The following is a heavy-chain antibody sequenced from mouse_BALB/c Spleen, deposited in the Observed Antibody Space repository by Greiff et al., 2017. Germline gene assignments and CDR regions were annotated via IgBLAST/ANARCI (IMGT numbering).Heavy chain of an antibody. V-gene: IGHV5-15*02. Sequence: DVQLVESGGGLVQPGGSRKLSCAASGFTFSDYGMAWVRQAPGKGPEWVAFISNLAYSIYYADTVTGRFTISRENAKNTLYLEMSSLRSEDTAMYYCARDRGLRHAMDYWGQGTSVTVSS. CDR2: ISNLAYSI. CDR1: GFTFSDYG. D-gene: IGHD2-4*01. J-gene: IGHJ4*01. CDR3: ARDRGLRHAMDY.